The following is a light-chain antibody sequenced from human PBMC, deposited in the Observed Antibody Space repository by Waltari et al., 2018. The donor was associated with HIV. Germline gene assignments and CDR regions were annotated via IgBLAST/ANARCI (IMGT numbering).Light chain of an antibody. Sequence: SYELTQPPSVSVSPGQTARITCSGDELPQQYAYWYQQRPGQAPVLVMSKDSERPSGIPERFSGSSSGTTVTLTISGVQAEDEADYYCQSADSSGTWVFGGGTKLTVL. J-gene: IGLJ2*01. CDR3: QSADSSGTWV. CDR2: KDS. V-gene: IGLV3-25*03. CDR1: ELPQQY.